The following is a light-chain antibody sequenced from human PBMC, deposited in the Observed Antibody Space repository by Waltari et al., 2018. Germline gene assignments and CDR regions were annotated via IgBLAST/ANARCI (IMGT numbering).Light chain of an antibody. CDR2: RAS. Sequence: QMTQSPSTLSASVGDRITITCRASQGINTWLAWYQQKPGKAPKLLIHRASTVETGVPSRFSGSGSGTEFTLTISSLQPEDFATYYCQQYNSYSTFGPGTRVDIK. CDR1: QGINTW. V-gene: IGKV1-5*03. CDR3: QQYNSYST. J-gene: IGKJ3*01.